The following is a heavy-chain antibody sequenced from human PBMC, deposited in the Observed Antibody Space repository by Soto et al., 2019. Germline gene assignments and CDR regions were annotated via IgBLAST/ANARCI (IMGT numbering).Heavy chain of an antibody. Sequence: PGGSLSLSRAASGFSFSRYCVHWVRQAPGKGLEWVAVIWYDGSNKYYAVSVKGRFTISRDNSKNTLYLQMNSLRAEDTAVYYCARDMADDSSGYYSDAFDIWGQGTMVPVS. CDR2: IWYDGSNK. CDR1: GFSFSRYC. CDR3: ARDMADDSSGYYSDAFDI. V-gene: IGHV3-33*01. J-gene: IGHJ3*02. D-gene: IGHD3-22*01.